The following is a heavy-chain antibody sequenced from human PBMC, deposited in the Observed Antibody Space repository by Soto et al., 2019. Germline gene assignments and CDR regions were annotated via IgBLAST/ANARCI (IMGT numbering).Heavy chain of an antibody. CDR3: ARQGPKYRGSGYYYEMDV. CDR1: GFRLNTYW. V-gene: IGHV5-51*01. Sequence: XDSLKVSCKTSGFRLNTYWIALVLQMPGKGLEWMGAIFPGDSDTKYSPSFEGQVTISADRSTSTAFVQWDSLRASDSAIYFCARQGPKYRGSGYYYEMDVCGPGTTVTVSS. CDR2: IFPGDSDT. J-gene: IGHJ6*02. D-gene: IGHD2-2*01.